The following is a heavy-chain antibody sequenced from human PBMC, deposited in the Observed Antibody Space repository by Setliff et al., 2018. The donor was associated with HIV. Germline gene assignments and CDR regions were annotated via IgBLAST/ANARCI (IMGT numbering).Heavy chain of an antibody. J-gene: IGHJ6*03. CDR2: IFRGVTT. D-gene: IGHD4-4*01. CDR1: GYPIIEAYY. CDR3: ARADSRRGAGYQYMDV. Sequence: AETLSLTCAVSGYPIIEAYYWLWIRQSPTKGLEYIGIIFRGVTTYYNPSLRSRVALSMDTSKNQFSLRLSSVTAADTAIYYCARADSRRGAGYQYMDVWGKGTTVTVSS. V-gene: IGHV4-38-2*01.